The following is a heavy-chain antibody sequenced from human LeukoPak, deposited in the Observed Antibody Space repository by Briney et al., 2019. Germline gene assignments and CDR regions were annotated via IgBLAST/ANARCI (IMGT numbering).Heavy chain of an antibody. D-gene: IGHD3-10*01. Sequence: SETLSLTCTVSGDSMSDYFWTWIRQHPGKGLEWIGYAADSGSTNYNPALKSRVTISVDSSTNHFSLRLTSVTAADTAVYYCAKSNGYGLIDIWGQGTMVTVSS. CDR1: GDSMSDYF. V-gene: IGHV4-59*08. CDR3: AKSNGYGLIDI. CDR2: AADSGST. J-gene: IGHJ3*02.